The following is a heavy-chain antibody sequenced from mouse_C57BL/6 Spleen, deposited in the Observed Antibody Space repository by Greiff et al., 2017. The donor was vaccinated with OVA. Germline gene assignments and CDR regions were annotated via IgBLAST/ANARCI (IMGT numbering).Heavy chain of an antibody. CDR3: TAASNYVSPDY. J-gene: IGHJ2*01. CDR1: GFTFSHYW. Sequence: EVKVEESGGGLVQPGGSMKLSCVASGFTFSHYWMNWVRQSPEKGLEWVAQIRLKSDNYATHYAESVKGRFTISRDDSKSSVSLQMNNLRAEDTGIYYCTAASNYVSPDYWGQGTTLTVSS. D-gene: IGHD2-5*01. V-gene: IGHV6-3*01. CDR2: IRLKSDNYAT.